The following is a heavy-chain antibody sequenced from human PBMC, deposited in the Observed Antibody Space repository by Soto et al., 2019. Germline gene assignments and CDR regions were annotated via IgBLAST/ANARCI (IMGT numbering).Heavy chain of an antibody. CDR3: ANSSISSTFDY. D-gene: IGHD6-6*01. CDR2: ISGSDDST. J-gene: IGHJ4*02. CDR1: GFTFSSYA. V-gene: IGHV3-23*01. Sequence: EVQLLESGGGLVQPGESLRLSCAASGFTFSSYAMSWVRQAPGKGLEWVSVISGSDDSTYYADSVKGRFTISRDNSKNTLYLQMNSLSAEDTAVYYCANSSISSTFDYWGQGTLVTVSS.